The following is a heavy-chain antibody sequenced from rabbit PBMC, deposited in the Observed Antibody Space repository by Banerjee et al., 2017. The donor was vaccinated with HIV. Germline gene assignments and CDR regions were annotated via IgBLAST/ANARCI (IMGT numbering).Heavy chain of an antibody. D-gene: IGHD1-1*01. CDR3: ARHETGIIGWNFNL. V-gene: IGHV1S40*01. Sequence: AFSFSNKYVMCWVRQAPGKGLEWIACINTSSGNTVYASWAKGRFTISKTSSTTVTLQMTSLTAADTATYFCARHETGIIGWNFNLWGPGTLVTVS. CDR1: AFSFSNKYV. CDR2: INTSSGNT. J-gene: IGHJ4*01.